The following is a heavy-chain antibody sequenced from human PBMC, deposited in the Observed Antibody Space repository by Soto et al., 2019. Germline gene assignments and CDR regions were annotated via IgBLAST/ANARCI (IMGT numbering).Heavy chain of an antibody. CDR1: GFTFTIYA. J-gene: IGHJ4*02. Sequence: GGSLRLSCAASGFTFTIYAMSWVRQAPGKGLEWVSVISSSGSTYHADSVKGRFTISRDISKNTLYLQMNSLRAEDTAVYYCAKVGSSGWGSFDYWGQGTLVTVSS. CDR2: ISSSGST. CDR3: AKVGSSGWGSFDY. D-gene: IGHD6-19*01. V-gene: IGHV3-23*01.